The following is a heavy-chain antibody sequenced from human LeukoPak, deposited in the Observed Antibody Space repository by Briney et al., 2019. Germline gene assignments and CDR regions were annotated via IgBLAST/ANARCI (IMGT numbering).Heavy chain of an antibody. V-gene: IGHV4-34*01. J-gene: IGHJ4*01. Sequence: PSETLSLTCAVYGGSSSGYYWSWIRQPPGKGLEWIGEINHSGSTNYNPSLKSRVTISVDTSKNQFSLKLSSVTAADTAVYYCASTSRGYSGYVFDYWGHGTLVTVSS. CDR3: ASTSRGYSGYVFDY. D-gene: IGHD5-12*01. CDR2: INHSGST. CDR1: GGSSSGYY.